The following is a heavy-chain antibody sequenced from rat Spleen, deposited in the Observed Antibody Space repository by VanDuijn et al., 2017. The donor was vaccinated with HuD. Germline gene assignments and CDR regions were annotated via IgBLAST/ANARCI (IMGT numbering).Heavy chain of an antibody. J-gene: IGHJ4*01. Sequence: EVKLVESGGGLVQPGRSLKLSCVASGFNFNDHWMGWVRQAPGKGLEWIAEINKDSRIIKYVPFLKDKITISRDNAQNTLYLQMSKLGSEDTAIYDCARETSGYGYCVMDAWGQGASVTVSS. D-gene: IGHD4-3*01. CDR3: ARETSGYGYCVMDA. CDR1: GFNFNDHW. V-gene: IGHV4-2*01. CDR2: INKDSRII.